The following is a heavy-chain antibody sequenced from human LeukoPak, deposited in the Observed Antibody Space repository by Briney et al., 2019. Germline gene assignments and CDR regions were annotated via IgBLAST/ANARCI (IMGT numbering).Heavy chain of an antibody. CDR1: GYTFTSYA. D-gene: IGHD3-3*01. Sequence: ASVKVSCKASGYTFTSYAMHWVRQAPGQRLEWMGWINAGNGNTKYSQKFQGRVTITRDTSASTAYMELSSLRSEDTAVYYCARDRDDFWTNWFDPWGQGTLVTVSS. J-gene: IGHJ5*02. V-gene: IGHV1-3*01. CDR3: ARDRDDFWTNWFDP. CDR2: INAGNGNT.